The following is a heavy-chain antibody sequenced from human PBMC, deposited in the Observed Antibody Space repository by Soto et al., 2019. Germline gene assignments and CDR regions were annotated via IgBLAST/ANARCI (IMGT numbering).Heavy chain of an antibody. CDR3: AREGYGFRFREYWYGIDH. D-gene: IGHD2-15*01. J-gene: IGHJ4*02. V-gene: IGHV1-18*01. CDR1: GYTFTSYG. Sequence: QIQLVQSGAEVKKPGASVKVSCKASGYTFTSYGISWVRQAPGQGLEWMGWISAYNGNTNYAQSLQGRVTMTTDTSTSAAYMELKSLRSDDTAMYYCAREGYGFRFREYWYGIDHWGQGTLVTVSS. CDR2: ISAYNGNT.